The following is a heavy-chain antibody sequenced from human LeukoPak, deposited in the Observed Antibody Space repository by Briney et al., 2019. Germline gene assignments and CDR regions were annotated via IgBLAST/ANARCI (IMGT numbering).Heavy chain of an antibody. CDR2: INHSGST. Sequence: SETLSLTCAVYGGSFSGYYWSWIRQPPGKGLEWIGEINHSGSTNYNPSLKSRVTISVDTSKNQFSLKLSSVTAADTAVYYCARDPRFLEWLSEKGYMDVWGKGTTVTVSS. D-gene: IGHD3-3*01. CDR3: ARDPRFLEWLSEKGYMDV. J-gene: IGHJ6*03. CDR1: GGSFSGYY. V-gene: IGHV4-34*01.